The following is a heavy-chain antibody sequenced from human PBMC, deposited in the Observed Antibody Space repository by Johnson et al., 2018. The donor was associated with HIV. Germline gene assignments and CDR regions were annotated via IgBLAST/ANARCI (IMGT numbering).Heavy chain of an antibody. D-gene: IGHD2-8*02. Sequence: VQLVESGGGLVLTGGSLRLSCAASGFTFSSYAMSWVRQAPGKGLEWVSAIRGSGGSTYYADSVKGRFTISRDNSKNTLYLQMNSLRAEDTAVYYCAKDPIVLVVYAISAFDIWGQGTMVTVSS. CDR2: IRGSGGST. CDR1: GFTFSSYA. J-gene: IGHJ3*02. CDR3: AKDPIVLVVYAISAFDI. V-gene: IGHV3-23*04.